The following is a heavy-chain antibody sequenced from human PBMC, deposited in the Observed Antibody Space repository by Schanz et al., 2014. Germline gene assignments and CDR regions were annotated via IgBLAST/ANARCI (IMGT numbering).Heavy chain of an antibody. CDR3: ARDAADFYDILTEEDY. D-gene: IGHD3-9*01. J-gene: IGHJ4*02. Sequence: VQLLESGGGLVQPGRSLRLSCAASGFTFSSYGMHWVRQAPGKGLEWVAAMSYDGSIKYYGDSVKGRFTISRDNSKNTLYLQMNSLRAEDTAVYYCARDAADFYDILTEEDYWGQGTLVTVSS. V-gene: IGHV3-33*01. CDR2: MSYDGSIK. CDR1: GFTFSSYG.